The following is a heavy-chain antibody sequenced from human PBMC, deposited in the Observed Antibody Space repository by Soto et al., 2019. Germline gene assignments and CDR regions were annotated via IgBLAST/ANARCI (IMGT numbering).Heavy chain of an antibody. J-gene: IGHJ6*02. V-gene: IGHV1-69*01. CDR3: ARADSSGSYYRLFYSNYYYGMDV. CDR2: IIPIFGTA. Sequence: QVQLVQSGAEVKKPGSSVKVSCKASGGTFSSYAISWVRQAPGQGLEWMGGIIPIFGTANYAQKFQGRVTITADESTSTAYMELISLRSEDTAVYYCARADSSGSYYRLFYSNYYYGMDVWGQGTTVTVSS. CDR1: GGTFSSYA. D-gene: IGHD3-10*01.